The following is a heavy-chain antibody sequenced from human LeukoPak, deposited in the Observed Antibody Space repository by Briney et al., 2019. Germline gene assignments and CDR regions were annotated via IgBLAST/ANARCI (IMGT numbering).Heavy chain of an antibody. CDR1: GFTFSNNG. CDR3: ARDWGTSSLYLVN. J-gene: IGHJ4*02. Sequence: GGSLRLSCAASGFTFSNNGMHWVRQAPGKGLECVAFIQNDGNNKKYADSVKGRFAISRDNSKNTLYLQMNSLRTADTAVYYCARDWGTSSLYLVNWGQETLVTVSP. CDR2: IQNDGNNK. V-gene: IGHV3-30*02. D-gene: IGHD6-6*01.